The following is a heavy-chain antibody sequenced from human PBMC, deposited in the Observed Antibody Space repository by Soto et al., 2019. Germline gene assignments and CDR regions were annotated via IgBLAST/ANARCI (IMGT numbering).Heavy chain of an antibody. CDR3: ARTYYDYIWGSYRYTEYFDY. V-gene: IGHV4-59*08. J-gene: IGHJ4*02. CDR1: GGSISSYY. Sequence: TSETLSLTCTVSGGSISSYYWSWIRQPPGKGLEWIGYIYYSGSTNYNPSLKSRVTISVDTSKNQFSLKLSSVTAADTAVYYCARTYYDYIWGSYRYTEYFDYWGQGTLVTVSS. CDR2: IYYSGST. D-gene: IGHD3-16*02.